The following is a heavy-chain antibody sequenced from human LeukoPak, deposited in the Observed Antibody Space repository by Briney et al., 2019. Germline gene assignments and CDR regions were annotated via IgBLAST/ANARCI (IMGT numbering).Heavy chain of an antibody. V-gene: IGHV4-28*01. CDR1: GYSISRNNW. CDR3: ARWEPATDAFDI. CDR2: IYYSGST. D-gene: IGHD1-26*01. J-gene: IGHJ3*02. Sequence: PSETLSLTCAVSGYSISRNNWWGWIRQPPGKGLEWIGYIYYSGSTYYNPSLKSRVTMSVDTSKNQFSLKVTSVTAVDTAVYYCARWEPATDAFDIWGQGTMVTVSS.